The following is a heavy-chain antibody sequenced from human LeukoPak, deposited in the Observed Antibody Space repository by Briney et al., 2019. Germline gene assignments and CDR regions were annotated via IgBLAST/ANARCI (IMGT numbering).Heavy chain of an antibody. CDR2: ISSSGSTI. CDR3: AGEYYDILTGYRPFDY. CDR1: GFTFSDYY. Sequence: GGSLRLSCAASGFTFSDYYMSWIRQAPGKGLEWVSYISSSGSTIYYADSVKGRFTISRGNAKNSLYLQMNSLRAEDTAVYYCAGEYYDILTGYRPFDYWGQGTLVTVSS. V-gene: IGHV3-11*01. J-gene: IGHJ4*02. D-gene: IGHD3-9*01.